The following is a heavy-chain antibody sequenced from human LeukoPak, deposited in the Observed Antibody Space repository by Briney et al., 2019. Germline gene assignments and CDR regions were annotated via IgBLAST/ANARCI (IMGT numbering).Heavy chain of an antibody. V-gene: IGHV3-48*01. D-gene: IGHD3-10*01. CDR2: ISSASGSI. Sequence: GGSLRLSCAASGFTFSSYSMNWVRQAPGKGLEWVSYISSASGSIYYADSVKGRFTISRDNSKNTLFLQMNNLRAEDTAVYYCARDLSGRYAFDIWGQGTMVTVSS. CDR1: GFTFSSYS. CDR3: ARDLSGRYAFDI. J-gene: IGHJ3*02.